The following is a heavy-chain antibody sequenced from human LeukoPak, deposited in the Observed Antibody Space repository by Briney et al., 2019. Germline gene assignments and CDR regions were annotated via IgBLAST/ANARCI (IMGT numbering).Heavy chain of an antibody. CDR3: ARHLGYDSSGYNYNYGMDV. Sequence: GESLKISCKGSGYSFSSSWIGWVRQMPGKGLEWMGIIYPGDSEIRYSPSFQGQVTISADKSISTAYLQWSSLKASDTATYYCARHLGYDSSGYNYNYGMDVWGQGTTVTVSS. V-gene: IGHV5-51*01. D-gene: IGHD3-22*01. J-gene: IGHJ6*02. CDR2: IYPGDSEI. CDR1: GYSFSSSW.